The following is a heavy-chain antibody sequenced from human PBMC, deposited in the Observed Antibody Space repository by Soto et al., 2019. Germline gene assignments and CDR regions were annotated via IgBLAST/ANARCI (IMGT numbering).Heavy chain of an antibody. Sequence: SETLSLTCTVSGGSISSGGYYWSWIRQHPGKGLEWIGYIYYGGSTYYNPSLKSRVTISVDTSKNQFSLKLSSVTAADTAVYYCARGWYYDILTGFRDNWFDPWGQGTLVTVSS. CDR2: IYYGGST. D-gene: IGHD3-9*01. CDR3: ARGWYYDILTGFRDNWFDP. CDR1: GGSISSGGYY. V-gene: IGHV4-31*03. J-gene: IGHJ5*02.